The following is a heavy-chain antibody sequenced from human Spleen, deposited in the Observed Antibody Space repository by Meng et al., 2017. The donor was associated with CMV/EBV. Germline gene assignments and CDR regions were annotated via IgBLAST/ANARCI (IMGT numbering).Heavy chain of an antibody. V-gene: IGHV3-23*01. CDR1: GFTFSSNA. Sequence: GFTFSSNAMSWVSQAPGKGLEWVSGISDSGGSTYYADSVKGQFTISRDNSKNTLYLQMNSLRAEDTAVYYCAKGALDYGGNSYYFDYWGQGTLVTVSS. J-gene: IGHJ4*02. CDR3: AKGALDYGGNSYYFDY. CDR2: ISDSGGST. D-gene: IGHD4-23*01.